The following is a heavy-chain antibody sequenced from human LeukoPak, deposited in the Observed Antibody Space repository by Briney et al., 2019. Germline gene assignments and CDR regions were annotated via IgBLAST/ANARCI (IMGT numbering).Heavy chain of an antibody. CDR2: ISSGSTYI. J-gene: IGHJ6*03. CDR3: AREYYFYHMDG. Sequence: GASLILCCAASGITFNRYSIYCVRQPPARGLEWVSSISSGSTYIYYADSVKGRFTISRDNAKNSLYLKMNSLRADDTAVYYCAREYYFYHMDGWGKGTTVTVSS. CDR1: GITFNRYS. V-gene: IGHV3-21*01.